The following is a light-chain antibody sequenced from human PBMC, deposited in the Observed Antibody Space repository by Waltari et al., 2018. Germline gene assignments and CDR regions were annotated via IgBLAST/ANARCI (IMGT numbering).Light chain of an antibody. CDR1: QRVGRT. J-gene: IGKJ1*01. Sequence: EIVLTQSPASLSLSPGDRATLSCRASQRVGRTLAWYQQRPGQAPRRLIYDASSRATGIPDRFSGSGSGTDFSLTISRLEPEDFAVYYCQKYGTRPATFGQGTKVEVK. CDR3: QKYGTRPAT. CDR2: DAS. V-gene: IGKV3-20*01.